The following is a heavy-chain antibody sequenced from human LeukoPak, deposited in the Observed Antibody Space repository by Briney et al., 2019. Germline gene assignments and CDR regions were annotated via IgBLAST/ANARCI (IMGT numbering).Heavy chain of an antibody. CDR1: GGSFSGYY. J-gene: IGHJ6*02. CDR2: INHSGST. D-gene: IGHD3-3*01. V-gene: IGHV4-34*01. CDR3: ARGSGDYDFWGCYYYYYYYYGMDV. Sequence: SETLSLTCAVYGGSFSGYYWSWIRQPPGKGLEWIGEINHSGSTNYNPSLKSRVTISVDTSKNQFSLKLSSVTAADTAVYYCARGSGDYDFWGCYYYYYYYYGMDVWGQGTTVTVSS.